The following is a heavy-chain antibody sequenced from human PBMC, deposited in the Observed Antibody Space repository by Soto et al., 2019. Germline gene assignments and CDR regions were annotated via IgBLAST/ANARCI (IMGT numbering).Heavy chain of an antibody. V-gene: IGHV4-34*01. D-gene: IGHD3-10*01. CDR3: ARLRGRPSGPKYYYYYGMDV. J-gene: IGHJ6*02. CDR2: INHSGST. CDR1: GGSFSGYY. Sequence: KTSETLSLTCAVYGGSFSGYYWSWIRQPPGKGLEWIGEINHSGSTNYNPSLKSRVTISVDTSKSQFSLKLSSVTAADTAVYYCARLRGRPSGPKYYYYYGMDVWGQGTTVTVSS.